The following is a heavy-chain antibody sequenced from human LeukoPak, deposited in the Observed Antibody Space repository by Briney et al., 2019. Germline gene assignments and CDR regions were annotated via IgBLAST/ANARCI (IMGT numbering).Heavy chain of an antibody. Sequence: GGSLRLSCAASGFTFSSYGMSWVRQAPGKGLEWVSAISGSGGSTYYADSVKGRFTISRDNSKNTLYLQMNSLRAEDTAVYYCAKEKEEYYDYVWGSYRYTYFDYWGQGTLVTVSS. J-gene: IGHJ4*02. CDR2: ISGSGGST. D-gene: IGHD3-16*02. V-gene: IGHV3-23*01. CDR3: AKEKEEYYDYVWGSYRYTYFDY. CDR1: GFTFSSYG.